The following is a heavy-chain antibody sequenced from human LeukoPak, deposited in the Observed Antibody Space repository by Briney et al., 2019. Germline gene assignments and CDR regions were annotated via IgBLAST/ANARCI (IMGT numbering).Heavy chain of an antibody. Sequence: SETLSLTCTVSGGSISSYYWSWIRQPPGRGLEWIGYIYYSGSTNYNPSLKSRVTISVDTSKNQFSLKLSSVTAADTAVYYCARRTITIFGVVLDYWGQGTLVTVSS. V-gene: IGHV4-59*01. CDR1: GGSISSYY. D-gene: IGHD3-3*01. CDR2: IYYSGST. CDR3: ARRTITIFGVVLDY. J-gene: IGHJ4*02.